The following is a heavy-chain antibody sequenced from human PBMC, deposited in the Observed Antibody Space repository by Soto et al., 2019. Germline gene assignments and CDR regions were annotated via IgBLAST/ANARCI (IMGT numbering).Heavy chain of an antibody. CDR3: ATEPSIAVAGNY. D-gene: IGHD6-19*01. CDR2: ISAYNGNT. V-gene: IGHV1-18*01. Sequence: ASVKASCKASGYTFTSYGISWVRQAPGQGLEWMGWISAYNGNTNYAQKLQGRVTMTTDTSTSTAYMELRSLRSDDTAVYYCATEPSIAVAGNYWGQGTLVTVSS. J-gene: IGHJ4*02. CDR1: GYTFTSYG.